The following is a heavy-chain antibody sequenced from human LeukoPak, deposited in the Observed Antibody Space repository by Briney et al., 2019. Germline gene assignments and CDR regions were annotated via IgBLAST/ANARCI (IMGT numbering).Heavy chain of an antibody. V-gene: IGHV4-34*01. CDR2: INHSGST. D-gene: IGHD6-13*01. Sequence: SETLSLTCTVSGGSISSYYWSWIRQPPGKGLEWIGEINHSGSTNYNPSLKSRVTISVDTSKNQFSLKLSSVTAADTAVYYCARGGAYSSSWFGSSRWFDPWGQGTLVTVSS. CDR1: GGSISSYY. CDR3: ARGGAYSSSWFGSSRWFDP. J-gene: IGHJ5*02.